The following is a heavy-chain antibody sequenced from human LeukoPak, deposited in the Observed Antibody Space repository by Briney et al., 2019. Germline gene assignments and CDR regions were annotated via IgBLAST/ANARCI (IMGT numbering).Heavy chain of an antibody. J-gene: IGHJ4*02. CDR1: GFSVISNF. D-gene: IGHD6-19*01. V-gene: IGHV3-53*01. Sequence: GGSLKLSCAPSGFSVISNFMSWVRQAPGKGREWVSVIYAGGDTYYADSVKGRFTIARDNFKNTVYLQMNSLRAEDTGMYYCARSGSGWFDYWGQGTLVTVS. CDR3: ARSGSGWFDY. CDR2: IYAGGDT.